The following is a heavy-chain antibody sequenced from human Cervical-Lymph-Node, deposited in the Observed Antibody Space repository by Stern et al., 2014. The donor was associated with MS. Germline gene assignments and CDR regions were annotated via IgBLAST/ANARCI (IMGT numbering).Heavy chain of an antibody. Sequence: EVQLVESGAEVKKPGESLKISCQGSGFSFTSYWIGWVRQMPGKGLEGKGILFPGNSNIKYSPSFQGQVTISADKSIRTAYLQWSSLKASDTATYYCAIADSNYFSGMDVWGHGTTVTVSS. CDR1: GFSFTSYW. J-gene: IGHJ6*02. CDR2: LFPGNSNI. D-gene: IGHD6-13*01. CDR3: AIADSNYFSGMDV. V-gene: IGHV5-51*01.